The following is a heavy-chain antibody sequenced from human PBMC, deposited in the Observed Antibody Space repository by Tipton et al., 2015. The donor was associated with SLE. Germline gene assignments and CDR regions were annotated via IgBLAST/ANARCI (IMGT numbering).Heavy chain of an antibody. J-gene: IGHJ6*02. CDR1: GYTFTGYY. CDR3: ARQITYYYDSSGYYYYYYGMDV. V-gene: IGHV1-2*02. Sequence: QLVQSGAEVKKPGASVKVSCKASGYTFTGYYMHWVRQAPGQGLEWMGWINPNSGGTNYAQKFQGRVTMTRDTSISTAYMELSRLRSDDTAVYYCARQITYYYDSSGYYYYYYGMDVWGQGTTVTVSS. D-gene: IGHD3-22*01. CDR2: INPNSGGT.